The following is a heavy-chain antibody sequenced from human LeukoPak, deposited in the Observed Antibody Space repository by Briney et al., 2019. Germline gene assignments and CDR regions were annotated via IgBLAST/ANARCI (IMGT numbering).Heavy chain of an antibody. D-gene: IGHD6-19*01. V-gene: IGHV3-74*01. Sequence: GGPLRLSCAASGFTLGNYWMHWVRQAPGKGLVWVSRINTDGSTTSYADSVKGRFAISRDNSKNALYLQVNSLRAEDTAVYYCATSTGWYYFDYWGQGTLVTVSS. CDR3: ATSTGWYYFDY. J-gene: IGHJ4*02. CDR1: GFTLGNYW. CDR2: INTDGSTT.